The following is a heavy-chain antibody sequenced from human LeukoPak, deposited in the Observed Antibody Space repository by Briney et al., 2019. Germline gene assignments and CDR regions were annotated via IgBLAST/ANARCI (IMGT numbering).Heavy chain of an antibody. CDR2: IYYIGAT. CDR3: ARAGYSYGTGYYFDY. D-gene: IGHD5-18*01. Sequence: SETLSHTCTVSGGSISSYYRSWLRPPPRKGLAWVGYIYYIGATYYNPSLKSRVTISLDTSKNQFSLKLSSVTAADAAVYYCARAGYSYGTGYYFDYWGQGALVTVSS. J-gene: IGHJ4*02. V-gene: IGHV4-59*01. CDR1: GGSISSYY.